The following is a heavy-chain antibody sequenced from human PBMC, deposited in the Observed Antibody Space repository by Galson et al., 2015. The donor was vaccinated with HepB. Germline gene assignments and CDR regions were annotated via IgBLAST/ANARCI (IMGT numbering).Heavy chain of an antibody. D-gene: IGHD2-2*01. CDR1: GFTFDDYG. Sequence: SLRLSCAASGFTFDDYGMYWVPQAPGKGLVWVSGISWNSGSMDYADSVKGRFTISRDSGKNSLYLQMNSLRAEDTALYYCAKGGCSTTNCHFDYWGQGTLVTVSS. CDR3: AKGGCSTTNCHFDY. V-gene: IGHV3-9*01. J-gene: IGHJ4*02. CDR2: ISWNSGSM.